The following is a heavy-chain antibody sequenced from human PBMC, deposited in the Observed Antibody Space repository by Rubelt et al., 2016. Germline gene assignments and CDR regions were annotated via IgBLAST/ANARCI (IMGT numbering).Heavy chain of an antibody. CDR3: ARDREIQYSSSWYYYYYGMDV. V-gene: IGHV3-33*01. CDR2: IWSDGSNK. D-gene: IGHD6-13*01. Sequence: VRQAPGKGLEWVAVIWSDGSNKYYVDSVKGRFTISRDNSKNRLFLQMNSLRAEDTAVYYCARDREIQYSSSWYYYYYGMDVWGQGTTVTVSS. J-gene: IGHJ6*02.